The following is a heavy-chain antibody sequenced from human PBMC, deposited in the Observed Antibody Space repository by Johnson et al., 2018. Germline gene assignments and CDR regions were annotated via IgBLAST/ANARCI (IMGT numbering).Heavy chain of an antibody. CDR3: ARDRNQQLPSRYYYHYMDV. Sequence: QVQLVQSGGGLVQPGGSLRLSCAASGFTFSSYGMHWVRQAPGKGLEWVAVIWYDGSNKYYADSVKGRFTISRDKAKNSLYLPMNSLRDEDKAVYYCARDRNQQLPSRYYYHYMDVWGKGTTVTVSS. J-gene: IGHJ6*03. CDR1: GFTFSSYG. D-gene: IGHD1-14*01. V-gene: IGHV3-33*08. CDR2: IWYDGSNK.